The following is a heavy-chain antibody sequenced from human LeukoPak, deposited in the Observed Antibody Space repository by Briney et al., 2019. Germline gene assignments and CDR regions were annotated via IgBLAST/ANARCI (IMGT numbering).Heavy chain of an antibody. V-gene: IGHV3-23*01. CDR2: ISGSGGST. D-gene: IGHD5-18*01. CDR1: GFTFSSYA. Sequence: PGGSLRLSCAASGFTFSSYAMSWVRQAPGKGLEWVSVISGSGGSTYYADSVKGRSTIFRDNSKNTLYLQMNSLRAEDTAVYYCAKERRSIQGWATTFDYWGQGTLVSVSS. J-gene: IGHJ4*02. CDR3: AKERRSIQGWATTFDY.